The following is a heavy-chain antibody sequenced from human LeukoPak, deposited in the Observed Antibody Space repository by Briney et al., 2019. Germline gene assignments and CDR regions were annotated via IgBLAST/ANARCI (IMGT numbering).Heavy chain of an antibody. J-gene: IGHJ4*02. CDR2: IYYTGTT. V-gene: IGHV4-39*01. CDR1: GGSISSRTYY. D-gene: IGHD6-13*01. Sequence: SETLSLTCIVSGGSISSRTYYWGWIRQPPGKGLEWIGTIYYTGTTYYNPSLKGRVTISVDTSKNQFSLRLSSVTAADTAVYYCARSARPEAAAFLDYWGQGTLVTVSS. CDR3: ARSARPEAAAFLDY.